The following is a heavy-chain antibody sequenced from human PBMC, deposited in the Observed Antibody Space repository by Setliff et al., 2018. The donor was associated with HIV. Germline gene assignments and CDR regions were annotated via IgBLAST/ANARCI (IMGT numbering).Heavy chain of an antibody. V-gene: IGHV4-34*01. Sequence: AETLSLTCAFYGESSNDYYWNWIRQPPGKGLEWIGEIHHTGHINNHPSFKSRVTISLDKSTNQFSLKMKSVTAADSAVYYCARFEVTPVTTRDSWGQGTLVTVSS. CDR1: GESSNDYY. CDR2: IHHTGHI. D-gene: IGHD4-17*01. CDR3: ARFEVTPVTTRDS. J-gene: IGHJ4*02.